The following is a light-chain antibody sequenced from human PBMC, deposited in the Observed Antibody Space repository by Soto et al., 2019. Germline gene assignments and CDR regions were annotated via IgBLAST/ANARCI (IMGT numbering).Light chain of an antibody. CDR2: DVS. CDR1: SSDIGGYNY. J-gene: IGLJ1*01. Sequence: QSALTQPPSVSGSPGQSVTISCTGNSSDIGGYNYVSWYQQLPGKAPKLMIYDVSKRPSGVPDRFSGSNSGNTASLTISGLQAEDEADYYCCSYAGTTHVFGTGTKLTVL. V-gene: IGLV2-11*01. CDR3: CSYAGTTHV.